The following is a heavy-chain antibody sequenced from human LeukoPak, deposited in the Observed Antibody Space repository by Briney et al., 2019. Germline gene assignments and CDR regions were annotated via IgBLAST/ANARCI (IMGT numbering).Heavy chain of an antibody. CDR1: GGTFISYA. D-gene: IGHD3-22*01. CDR3: ASYYYYDSSGYSYYFDY. Sequence: SVKVSCKASGGTFISYAISWVRQAPGQGLEWMGGIIPIFGTANHAQKFQGRVTITADESTSTAYMELSSLRSEDTAVYYCASYYYYDSSGYSYYFDYWGQGTLVTVSS. V-gene: IGHV1-69*13. J-gene: IGHJ4*02. CDR2: IIPIFGTA.